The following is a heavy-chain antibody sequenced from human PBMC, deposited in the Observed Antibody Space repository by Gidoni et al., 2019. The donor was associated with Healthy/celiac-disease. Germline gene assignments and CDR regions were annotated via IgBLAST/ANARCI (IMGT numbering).Heavy chain of an antibody. V-gene: IGHV4-39*07. CDR1: GVSISSRSYY. Sequence: QLQLQASVPGLVKPSDTLSLTCTVSGVSISSRSYYWGWIRQPPGKGLEWSGCIYYSGSTYYNPSSKSRVTISVDTSKNKCSLKLSSVTAADTAVYYCATIPTMVRGVAIWFDPWGQGTLVTVSS. CDR2: IYYSGST. D-gene: IGHD3-10*01. CDR3: ATIPTMVRGVAIWFDP. J-gene: IGHJ5*02.